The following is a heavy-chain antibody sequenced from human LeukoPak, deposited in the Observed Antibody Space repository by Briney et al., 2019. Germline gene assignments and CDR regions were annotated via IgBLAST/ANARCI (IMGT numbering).Heavy chain of an antibody. J-gene: IGHJ3*02. CDR2: IYYSGNT. Sequence: SETLSLTCTVSGGSISSYYWSWIRQPPGKGLEWIGYIYYSGNTNYNPSLKGRVSISVDKSKNQFSLKLSSVTAADTAVYYCARNLWFGESSDAFYIWGQGTMVTVSS. V-gene: IGHV4-59*01. CDR1: GGSISSYY. D-gene: IGHD3-10*01. CDR3: ARNLWFGESSDAFYI.